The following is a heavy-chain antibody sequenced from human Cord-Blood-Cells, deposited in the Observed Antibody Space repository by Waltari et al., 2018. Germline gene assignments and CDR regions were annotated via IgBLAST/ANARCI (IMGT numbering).Heavy chain of an antibody. CDR3: ARVRKGSSSAFDI. Sequence: QVQLVQSGPAAKKPGASVKVSCKASGSTFTSYAMHSVRQAPGQRLEWMGWINAGNGNTKYSQKFQGRVTITRDTSASTAYMELSSLRSEDTAVYYCARVRKGSSSAFDIWGQGTMVTVSS. CDR1: GSTFTSYA. D-gene: IGHD6-6*01. CDR2: INAGNGNT. J-gene: IGHJ3*02. V-gene: IGHV1-3*01.